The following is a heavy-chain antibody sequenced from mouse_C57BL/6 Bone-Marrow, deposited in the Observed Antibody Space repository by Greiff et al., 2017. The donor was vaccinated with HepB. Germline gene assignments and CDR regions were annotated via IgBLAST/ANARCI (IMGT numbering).Heavy chain of an antibody. CDR3: ARYYYGSSYPYYYAMDY. J-gene: IGHJ4*01. Sequence: EVKLVESGPELVKPGASVKISCKASGYSFTGYYMNWVKQSPEKSLEWIGEINPSTGGTTYNQKFKAKATLTVDKSSSTAYMQLNSLTSEDSAVYYCARYYYGSSYPYYYAMDYWGQGTSVTVSS. V-gene: IGHV1-42*01. D-gene: IGHD1-1*01. CDR2: INPSTGGT. CDR1: GYSFTGYY.